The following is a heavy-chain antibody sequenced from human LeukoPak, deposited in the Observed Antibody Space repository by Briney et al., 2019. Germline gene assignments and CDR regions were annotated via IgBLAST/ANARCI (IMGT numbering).Heavy chain of an antibody. CDR1: GFTFSSHA. J-gene: IGHJ3*02. Sequence: PGGSLRLSCAASGFTFSSHAMSWVRQAPGKGLEWVSAISGSGGSTYYADSVKGRFTISRDNSKNTLYLQMNSLRAEDTAVYYCAVMVTGNEMTYAFDIWGQGTMVTVSS. V-gene: IGHV3-23*01. D-gene: IGHD5-18*01. CDR3: AVMVTGNEMTYAFDI. CDR2: ISGSGGST.